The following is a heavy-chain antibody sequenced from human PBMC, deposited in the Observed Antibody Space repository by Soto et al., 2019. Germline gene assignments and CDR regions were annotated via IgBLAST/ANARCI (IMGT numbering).Heavy chain of an antibody. D-gene: IGHD6-13*01. Sequence: ASVKVSCKASGYTFTSYYMHWVRQAPGQGLEWMGIINPSGGSTSYAQKFQGRVTMTRDTSTSTVYMELSSLRSEDTAVYYCARESAAAGSLAPFDYWGQGTLVTVSS. CDR1: GYTFTSYY. J-gene: IGHJ4*02. V-gene: IGHV1-46*01. CDR2: INPSGGST. CDR3: ARESAAAGSLAPFDY.